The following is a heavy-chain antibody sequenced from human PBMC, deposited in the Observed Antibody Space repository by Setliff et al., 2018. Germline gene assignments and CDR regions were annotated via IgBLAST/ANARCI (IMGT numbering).Heavy chain of an antibody. CDR3: AKNGFGVVALGVNNWFDP. CDR2: ISGSGGST. J-gene: IGHJ5*02. CDR1: GFTFSSYA. V-gene: IGHV3-23*01. Sequence: PRLSCAASGFTFSSYAMSWVRQAPGKGLEWVSAISGSGGSTYYADSVKGRFTISRDNSKNTLYLQMNSLRAEDTAVYYCAKNGFGVVALGVNNWFDPWGQGTRVTVS. D-gene: IGHD3-10*01.